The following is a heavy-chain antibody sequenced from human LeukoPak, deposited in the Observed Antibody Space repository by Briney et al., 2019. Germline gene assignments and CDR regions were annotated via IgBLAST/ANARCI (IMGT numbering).Heavy chain of an antibody. CDR3: ASERDQLLLRYYYYYYGMDV. CDR1: GGTFSSYA. J-gene: IGHJ6*02. D-gene: IGHD2-2*01. V-gene: IGHV1-69*06. CDR2: IIPIFGTA. Sequence: GASVKVSCKASGGTFSSYAISWVRQAPGQGLEWMGGIIPIFGTANYAQKFQGRVTITADKSTSTAYMELSSLRSEDTAVYYCASERDQLLLRYYYYYYGMDVWGQGTTVTVSS.